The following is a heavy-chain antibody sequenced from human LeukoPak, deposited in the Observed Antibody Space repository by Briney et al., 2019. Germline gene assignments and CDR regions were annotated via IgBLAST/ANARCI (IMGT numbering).Heavy chain of an antibody. CDR3: AKDRWGAVASFDY. CDR2: IRYDGNNK. D-gene: IGHD6-19*01. CDR1: GFPFSDYV. Sequence: TGGSLRLSCAASGFPFSDYVMHWVRQAPGKGLEWVAVIRYDGNNKYYEDSLKDRFTISRDNSKNMLYLQMNSLGTEDTAVYYCAKDRWGAVASFDYWGQGTLVTVSS. V-gene: IGHV3-30*02. J-gene: IGHJ4*02.